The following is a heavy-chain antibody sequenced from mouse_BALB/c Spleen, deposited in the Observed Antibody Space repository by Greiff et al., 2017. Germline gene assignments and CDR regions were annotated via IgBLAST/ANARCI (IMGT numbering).Heavy chain of an antibody. J-gene: IGHJ2*01. V-gene: IGHV5-6*02. Sequence: EVKLEESGGDLVKPGGSLKLSCAASGFTFSSYGMSWVRQTPDKRLEWVATISSGGSYTYYPDSVKGRFTISRDNAKNTLYLQMSSLKSEDTAMYYCARLTGTDYWGQGTTLTVSS. D-gene: IGHD4-1*01. CDR3: ARLTGTDY. CDR1: GFTFSSYG. CDR2: ISSGGSYT.